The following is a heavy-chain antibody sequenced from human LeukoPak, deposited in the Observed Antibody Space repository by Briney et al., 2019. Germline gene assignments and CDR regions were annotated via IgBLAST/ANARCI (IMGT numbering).Heavy chain of an antibody. D-gene: IGHD3-10*01. Sequence: SETLSLTCTVSGGSISSYYWSWIRQPPGKGLEWIGYIYYSGSTNYNPSLKSRVTISVDTSKNQFSLKLSSVTAADTAVYYCARYLGSGYAFDIWGQGTMVTVSS. CDR3: ARYLGSGYAFDI. V-gene: IGHV4-59*01. J-gene: IGHJ3*02. CDR1: GGSISSYY. CDR2: IYYSGST.